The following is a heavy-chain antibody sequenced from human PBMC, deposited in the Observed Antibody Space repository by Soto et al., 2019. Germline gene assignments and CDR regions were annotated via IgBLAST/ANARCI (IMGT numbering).Heavy chain of an antibody. CDR1: GGTFSSYA. CDR3: ARIRYYGSGNYPWS. D-gene: IGHD3-10*01. Sequence: SVKVSCKASGGTFSSYAISWVRQAPGQGLEWMGGIIPIFGTANYAQKFQGRVTITADESTSTAYMELSSLRSEDTAVYYCARIRYYGSGNYPWSWGQGTLVTVSS. J-gene: IGHJ5*02. CDR2: IIPIFGTA. V-gene: IGHV1-69*13.